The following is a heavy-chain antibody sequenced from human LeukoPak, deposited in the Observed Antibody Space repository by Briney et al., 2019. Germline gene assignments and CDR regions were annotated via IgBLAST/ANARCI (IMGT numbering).Heavy chain of an antibody. CDR2: ISSNGGST. J-gene: IGHJ4*02. CDR1: GFTFSSYA. CDR3: ATSSLDY. Sequence: RGSLRLSCAASGFTFSSYAMYWVRQAPGKGLECVSTISSNGGSTSYANSVKGRFTISRDNSQNTLYLQMGSLRADDVAVYYCATSSLDYWGQGTLVTVSS. D-gene: IGHD6-6*01. V-gene: IGHV3-64*01.